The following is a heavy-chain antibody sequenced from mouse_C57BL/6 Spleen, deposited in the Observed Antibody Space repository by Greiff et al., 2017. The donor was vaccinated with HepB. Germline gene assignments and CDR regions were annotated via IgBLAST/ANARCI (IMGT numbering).Heavy chain of an antibody. Sequence: EVKLQESGGDLVKPGGSLKLSCAASGFTFSSYGMSWVRQTPDKRLEWVATISSGGSYTYYPDSVKGRFTISRDNAKNTLYLQMSSLKSEDTAMYYCARHRTPSNYLFAYWGQGTLVTVSA. CDR3: ARHRTPSNYLFAY. CDR1: GFTFSSYG. J-gene: IGHJ3*01. CDR2: ISSGGSYT. D-gene: IGHD2-5*01. V-gene: IGHV5-6*01.